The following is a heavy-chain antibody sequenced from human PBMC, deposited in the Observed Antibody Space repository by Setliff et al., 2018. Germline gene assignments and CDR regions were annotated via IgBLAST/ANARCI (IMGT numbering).Heavy chain of an antibody. V-gene: IGHV4-34*01. CDR2: IHHSGST. J-gene: IGHJ6*04. CDR1: GGSISSYY. Sequence: SETLSLTCTVSGGSISSYYWNWIRQPPGKGLEWIGEIHHSGSTKYNPSLKSRVTISVDTSKNQFSLRLSSVTAADTAAYYCARLRKAVDGINFPRYMDVWGKGTTVTVSS. D-gene: IGHD6-19*01. CDR3: ARLRKAVDGINFPRYMDV.